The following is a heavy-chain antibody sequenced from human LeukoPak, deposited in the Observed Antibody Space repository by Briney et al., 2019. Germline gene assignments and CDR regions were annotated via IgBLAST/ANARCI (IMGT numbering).Heavy chain of an antibody. D-gene: IGHD6-13*01. V-gene: IGHV4-4*08. J-gene: IGHJ5*02. CDR3: AREGYSSSWYSSWFDP. CDR2: IYTSGST. CDR1: GGSISSYY. Sequence: SETLSLTCTVSGGSISSYYWSWIRQPPGKGLEWIGRIYTSGSTNYNPSLKSRVTISVDTSKNQFSLKLSSVTAADTAVYYCAREGYSSSWYSSWFDPWGQGTLVTVSS.